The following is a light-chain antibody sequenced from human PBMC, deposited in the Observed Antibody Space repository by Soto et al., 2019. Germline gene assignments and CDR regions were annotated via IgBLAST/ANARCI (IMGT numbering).Light chain of an antibody. J-gene: IGLJ2*01. Sequence: QSALTQPASVSGSPGQSITISCTGTNSDIGGYNYVSWYQQHQGKAPKLMIYDVSNRPSGVSYRFSGSKSGNTASLSISGLQSEDEADYYCSSYTSLSTLGVFGGGTKLTVL. CDR2: DVS. V-gene: IGLV2-14*03. CDR1: NSDIGGYNY. CDR3: SSYTSLSTLGV.